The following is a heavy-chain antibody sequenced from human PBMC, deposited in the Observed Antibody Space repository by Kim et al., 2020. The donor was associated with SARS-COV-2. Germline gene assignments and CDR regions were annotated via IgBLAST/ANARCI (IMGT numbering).Heavy chain of an antibody. CDR3: TTDGGFGELFDYYYYGMDV. J-gene: IGHJ6*02. D-gene: IGHD3-10*01. Sequence: GGSLRLSCAASGFTFSNAWMSWVRQAPGKGLEWVGRIKSKTDGGTTDYAAPVKGRFTISREDSKNTLYLQMNSLKNEDTSVYDCTTDGGFGELFDYYYYGMDVWGQGTTVTVSS. CDR2: IKSKTDGGTT. V-gene: IGHV3-15*01. CDR1: GFTFSNAW.